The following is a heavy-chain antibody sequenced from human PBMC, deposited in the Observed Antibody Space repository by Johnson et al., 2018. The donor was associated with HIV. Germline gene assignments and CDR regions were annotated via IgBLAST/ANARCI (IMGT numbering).Heavy chain of an antibody. CDR2: ISWNSANI. V-gene: IGHV3-9*01. CDR1: GFSFDDYA. D-gene: IGHD1-1*01. Sequence: VQLVESGGGLVQPGRSLRLSCAVSGFSFDDYAMHWVRQAPGKGPEWVSGISWNSANIGYADSVKGRFTISRDNAKNSLYLQMNSLRAEDTALYYCAKDIWQYMYCAFDGWGQGTMVTVSS. J-gene: IGHJ3*01. CDR3: AKDIWQYMYCAFDG.